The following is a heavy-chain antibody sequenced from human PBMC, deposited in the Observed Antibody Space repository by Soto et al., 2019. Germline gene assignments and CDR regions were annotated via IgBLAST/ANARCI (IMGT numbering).Heavy chain of an antibody. CDR2: INHSGST. Sequence: SETLSLTCAVYGGSFSGYYWTWIRQPPGTGLEWIGEINHSGSTNYNPSLKSRVTISVDTSKNQFSLKLTSVTAADTAVYYCAKDSILYCSGGSCDLYSYGIFDIWGQGTMVTVSS. CDR1: GGSFSGYY. CDR3: AKDSILYCSGGSCDLYSYGIFDI. V-gene: IGHV4-34*01. J-gene: IGHJ3*02. D-gene: IGHD2-15*01.